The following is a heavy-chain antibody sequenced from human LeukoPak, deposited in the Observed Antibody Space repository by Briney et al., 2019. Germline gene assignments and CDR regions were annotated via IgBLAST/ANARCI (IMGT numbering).Heavy chain of an antibody. Sequence: GGSLRLSCAASGFTFSSYSMNWVRQAPGKGLEWVSSISSSSSYIYYADSVKGRFTISRDNAKNSLYLQMNSLRAEDTAVYYCARDPLVVVAATLDYWGQGTLVTVSS. CDR3: ARDPLVVVAATLDY. J-gene: IGHJ4*02. CDR1: GFTFSSYS. CDR2: ISSSSSYI. D-gene: IGHD2-15*01. V-gene: IGHV3-21*01.